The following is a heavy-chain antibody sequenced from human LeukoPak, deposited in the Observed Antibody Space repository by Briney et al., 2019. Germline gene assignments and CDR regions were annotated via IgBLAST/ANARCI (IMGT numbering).Heavy chain of an antibody. Sequence: PGGSLRLSCAASGFTFSSYCMNWVRQAPGKGLEWVSSISSSSSYIYYADSVKGRFTISRDNAKNSLYLQMNSLRAEDTAVYYCARDSGYDYVWGSYRHFDYWGQGTLVTVSS. CDR3: ARDSGYDYVWGSYRHFDY. CDR2: ISSSSSYI. V-gene: IGHV3-21*01. J-gene: IGHJ4*02. D-gene: IGHD3-16*02. CDR1: GFTFSSYC.